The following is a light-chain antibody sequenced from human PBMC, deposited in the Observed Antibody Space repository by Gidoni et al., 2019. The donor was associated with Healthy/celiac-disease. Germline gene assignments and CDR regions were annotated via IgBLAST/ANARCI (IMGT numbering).Light chain of an antibody. CDR1: SSNIGAGYD. J-gene: IGLJ2*01. CDR2: GNS. V-gene: IGLV1-40*01. Sequence: QSVLTPPPSVSGAPGQRVTISCTGSSSNIGAGYDVHWYQQLPGTAPKLLIYGNSNRPSGVPDRFSGSKSGTSACLAITGLQAEDEADYYCQSYDSSLSGWVFGGGTKLTVL. CDR3: QSYDSSLSGWV.